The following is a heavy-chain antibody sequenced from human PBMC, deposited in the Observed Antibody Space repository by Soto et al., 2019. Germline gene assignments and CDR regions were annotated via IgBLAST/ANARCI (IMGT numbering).Heavy chain of an antibody. CDR2: INPNSGGT. CDR1: GYTFTGYY. J-gene: IGHJ6*02. CDR3: ASPYSSSELRYYYYGMDV. D-gene: IGHD6-6*01. V-gene: IGHV1-2*02. Sequence: QVQLVQSGAEVKKPGASVKVSCKASGYTFTGYYMHWVRQAPGQGLEWMGWINPNSGGTNYAQKFQGRVTITADESTSTAYMELSSLRSEDTAVYYCASPYSSSELRYYYYGMDVWGQGTTVTVSS.